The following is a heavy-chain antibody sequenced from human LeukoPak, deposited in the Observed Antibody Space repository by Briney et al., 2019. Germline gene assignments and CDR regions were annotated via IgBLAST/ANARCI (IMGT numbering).Heavy chain of an antibody. J-gene: IGHJ4*02. D-gene: IGHD6-6*01. V-gene: IGHV4-59*01. CDR1: GGSISSYY. Sequence: SSETLSLTCTVSGGSISSYYWHWIRQPPGKGLEWIGYIYYSGSTNYNPSLKSRVTISVDTSKNQFSLKLSSVTAADTAMYYCARRGRSSNYFDYWGQGTLVTVSS. CDR2: IYYSGST. CDR3: ARRGRSSNYFDY.